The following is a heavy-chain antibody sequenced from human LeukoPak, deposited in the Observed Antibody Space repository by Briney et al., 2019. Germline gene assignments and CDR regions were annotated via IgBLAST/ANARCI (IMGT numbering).Heavy chain of an antibody. CDR2: INHSGYT. J-gene: IGHJ5*02. V-gene: IGHV4-34*01. CDR1: NWSLGGDY. Sequence: SETLSLTCAVYNWSLGGDYWSWIRQPPGKGLEGIGEINHSGYTNYNPFLESRFTKTGETSKNQFSLKLSSVTAADSAVYYCARGFGNVRGVTWGQGTLVTVSS. CDR3: ARGFGNVRGVT. D-gene: IGHD3-10*01.